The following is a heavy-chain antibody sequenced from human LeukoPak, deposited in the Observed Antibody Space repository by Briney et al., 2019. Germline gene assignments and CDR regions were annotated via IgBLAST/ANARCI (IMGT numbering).Heavy chain of an antibody. D-gene: IGHD2-2*01. CDR1: GASINSDY. CDR2: IFASGST. Sequence: SETLSLTCTVSGASINSDYWTWVRQVAGKGLEWIGRIFASGSTNYNPYLRSRITMSVDTSKNQFSLKLSSVTAADTAVYYCARGLAIVVVPAARDYYYYGMDVWGQGTTVTVSS. CDR3: ARGLAIVVVPAARDYYYYGMDV. V-gene: IGHV4-4*07. J-gene: IGHJ6*02.